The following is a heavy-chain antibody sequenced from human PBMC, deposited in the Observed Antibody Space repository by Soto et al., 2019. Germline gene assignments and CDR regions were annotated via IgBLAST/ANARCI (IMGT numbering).Heavy chain of an antibody. CDR3: ARGEIVVVPAAIGASSWSLQYFLH. V-gene: IGHV4-34*01. J-gene: IGHJ1*01. Sequence: QVQLQQWGAGLLKPSETLSLTCAVYGGSFSGYYWSWIRQPPGKGLEWIGEINHSGSTNYNPSLKSRVTISVDTSKNQFSLKLSSVTAADTAVYYCARGEIVVVPAAIGASSWSLQYFLHWGQGTLVTVSS. CDR1: GGSFSGYY. CDR2: INHSGST. D-gene: IGHD2-2*02.